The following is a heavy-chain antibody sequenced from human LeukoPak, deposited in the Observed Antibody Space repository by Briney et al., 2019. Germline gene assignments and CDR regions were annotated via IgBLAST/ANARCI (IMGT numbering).Heavy chain of an antibody. Sequence: ASVKVSCKTSGYTFTDYYIHWLRQAPGQGLEWMGWISPNNGVTSYPQKFQGRVTMTSDTSISTVYMELSSLRSDDTAVYYCARDPSRAVTGAFDYWGQGTLVTVSS. CDR3: ARDPSRAVTGAFDY. CDR2: ISPNNGVT. CDR1: GYTFTDYY. D-gene: IGHD6-19*01. V-gene: IGHV1-2*02. J-gene: IGHJ4*02.